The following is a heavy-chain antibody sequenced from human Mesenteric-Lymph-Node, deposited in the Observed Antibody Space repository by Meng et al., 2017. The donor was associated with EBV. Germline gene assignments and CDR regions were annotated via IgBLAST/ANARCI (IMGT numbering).Heavy chain of an antibody. V-gene: IGHV4-61*03. J-gene: IGHJ4*02. D-gene: IGHD7-27*01. CDR2: IYHSGSS. CDR1: GGSFSSGSYY. Sequence: VHLEGAGAGPVKPFETLSLTCSVSGGSFSSGSYYWNWIRQPPGKGLEWIGYIYHSGSSSYNPSLKSRVTLSVDTSKNHFSLRLTSVTAADTAVYYCARERLATRPGDYWGQGTLVTVSS. CDR3: ARERLATRPGDY.